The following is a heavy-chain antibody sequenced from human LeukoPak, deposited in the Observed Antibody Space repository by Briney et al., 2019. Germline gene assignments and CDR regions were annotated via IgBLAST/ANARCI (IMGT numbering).Heavy chain of an antibody. D-gene: IGHD3/OR15-3a*01. V-gene: IGHV4-38-2*01. J-gene: IGHJ5*02. CDR2: IYHSGST. Sequence: SETLSLTCAVSGYSISSGYYWGWIRQSPGKGLEWIGSIYHSGSTYYNPSLKSRVTISVDTSKNQFSLKLSSVTAADTAVYYCARPGLGWFDPWGQGTLVTVSS. CDR3: ARPGLGWFDP. CDR1: GYSISSGYY.